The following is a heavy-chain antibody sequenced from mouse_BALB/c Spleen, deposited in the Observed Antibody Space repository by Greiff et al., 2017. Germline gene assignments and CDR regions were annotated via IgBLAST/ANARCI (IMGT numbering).Heavy chain of an antibody. J-gene: IGHJ1*01. CDR2: IDPSDSET. Sequence: QVHVKQPGAELVKPGAPVKLSCKASGYTFTSYWMNWVKQRPGRGLEWIGRIDPSDSETHYNQKFKDKATLTVDKSSSTAYIQLSSLTSEDSAVYYCARDGYYVGWYFDVWGAGTTVTVSS. CDR1: GYTFTSYW. V-gene: IGHV1-69*02. D-gene: IGHD2-3*01. CDR3: ARDGYYVGWYFDV.